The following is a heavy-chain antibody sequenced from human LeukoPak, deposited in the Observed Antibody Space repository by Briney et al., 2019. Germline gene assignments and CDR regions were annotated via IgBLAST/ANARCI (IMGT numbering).Heavy chain of an antibody. Sequence: GGSLRLSCTASGFTVSSNYMSWVRQAPGKGLEWVSVIYSGGSTYYADSVKGRFTISRDNSKNTLYLQMNSLRAEDTAVYCCARENALHCSGGSCYLIGYYGMDVWGQGTTVTVSS. CDR3: ARENALHCSGGSCYLIGYYGMDV. CDR2: IYSGGST. CDR1: GFTVSSNY. J-gene: IGHJ6*02. D-gene: IGHD2-15*01. V-gene: IGHV3-53*01.